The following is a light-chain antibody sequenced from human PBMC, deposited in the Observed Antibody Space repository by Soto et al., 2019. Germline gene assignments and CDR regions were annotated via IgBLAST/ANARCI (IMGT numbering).Light chain of an antibody. CDR1: HSVSSN. V-gene: IGKV3-15*01. CDR2: GAS. Sequence: IVLTQSPGTLSLPPWERVTLSCRASHSVSSNLAWYQQKPGQTPRLLIYGASTRATGIPDRFSGSGSGTEFTLTISSLQSEDFADYYCQQYQNWPLITLGQGTRLEIK. J-gene: IGKJ5*01. CDR3: QQYQNWPLIT.